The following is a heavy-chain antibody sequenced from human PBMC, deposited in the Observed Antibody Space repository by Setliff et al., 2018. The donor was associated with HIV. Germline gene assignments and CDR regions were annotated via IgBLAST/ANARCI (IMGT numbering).Heavy chain of an antibody. J-gene: IGHJ1*01. CDR2: IYHSGST. D-gene: IGHD6-19*01. CDR3: ARAMGIAVAGTTYFQH. V-gene: IGHV4-38-2*02. Sequence: SLTCTVSGYSISSGYYWGWIRQPPGKGLEWIANIYHSGSTYYNQSLKSRVTISLDTSKNHLSLKLTSVTAADTAVYYCARAMGIAVAGTTYFQHWGQGTLVTVSS. CDR1: GYSISSGYY.